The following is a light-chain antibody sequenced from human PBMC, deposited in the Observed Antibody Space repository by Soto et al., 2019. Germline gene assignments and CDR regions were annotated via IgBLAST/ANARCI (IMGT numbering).Light chain of an antibody. CDR3: SSYTNSRTHVV. V-gene: IGLV2-14*03. CDR2: DVS. Sequence: QSALTQPASVSGSPGQSITISCTGTSADVGGYNFVSWYQHHPGKAPKLMIYDVSNRPSGVSNRFSGSKSANTASLTISGLQAEDEADYYCSSYTNSRTHVVFGGGTKLTVL. CDR1: SADVGGYNF. J-gene: IGLJ2*01.